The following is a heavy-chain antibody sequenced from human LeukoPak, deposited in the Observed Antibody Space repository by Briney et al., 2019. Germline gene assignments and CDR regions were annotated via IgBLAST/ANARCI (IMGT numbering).Heavy chain of an antibody. V-gene: IGHV4-61*02. J-gene: IGHJ5*02. CDR1: GGSISSGSYY. CDR2: IYTSGST. D-gene: IGHD3-10*01. CDR3: ARTYRGNWFDP. Sequence: PSQTLSLTYTVSGGSISSGSYYWSWIRQPAGKGLEWIGRIYTSGSTNYNPSLKSRVTISVDTSKNQFSLKLSSVTAADTAVYYCARTYRGNWFDPWGQGTLVTVSS.